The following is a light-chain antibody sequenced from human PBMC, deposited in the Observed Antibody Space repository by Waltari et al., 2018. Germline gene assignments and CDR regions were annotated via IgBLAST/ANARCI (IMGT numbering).Light chain of an antibody. J-gene: IGLJ3*02. V-gene: IGLV4-69*02. Sequence: QLVLTQSPSASASLGASVKLTCTLDSGHSTNIVAWLQQHPEKGPRYLMKVNSDGSHTTGDDIPDRCSGSSSGAERYLTISSVQSEDEADYYCETGGHGTWVFGGGTKLTVL. CDR2: VNSDGSH. CDR3: ETGGHGTWV. CDR1: SGHSTNI.